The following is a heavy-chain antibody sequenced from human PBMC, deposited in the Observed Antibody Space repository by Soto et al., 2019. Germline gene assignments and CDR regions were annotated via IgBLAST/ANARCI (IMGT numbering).Heavy chain of an antibody. CDR3: AKAGTYYYDSSGYYFDY. D-gene: IGHD3-22*01. Sequence: GGSLRLSCAASGFTFSSYAMSWVRQAPGKGLEWVSAISGSGGSTYYADSVKGRFTISRDNSKNTLYLQMNSLRAEDTAVYYCAKAGTYYYDSSGYYFDYWGQGTLVTVSS. CDR2: ISGSGGST. CDR1: GFTFSSYA. J-gene: IGHJ4*02. V-gene: IGHV3-23*01.